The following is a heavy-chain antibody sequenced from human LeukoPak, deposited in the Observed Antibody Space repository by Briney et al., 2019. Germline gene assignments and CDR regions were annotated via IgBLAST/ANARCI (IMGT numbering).Heavy chain of an antibody. V-gene: IGHV4-59*08. CDR1: GGSISSYF. CDR2: ISYSGST. J-gene: IGHJ3*01. CDR3: ARLGTADDAFDL. Sequence: SETLSLTCTVSGGSISSYFWSWIRQPPGKGLEWIGYISYSGSTNYGPSLKSRVTISVDTSKSQFSLKLTSVTAADTAVYYCARLGTADDAFDLWGQGTMVTVSS.